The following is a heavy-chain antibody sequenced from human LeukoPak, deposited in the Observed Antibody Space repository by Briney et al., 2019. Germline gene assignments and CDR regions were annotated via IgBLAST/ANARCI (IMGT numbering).Heavy chain of an antibody. CDR2: ISGSGGST. Sequence: PGGTLRLSCAASGFTFSSYGMSWVRQAPGKGLEWVSAISGSGGSTYYADSVKGRFTISRDNSKNTLYLQMNSLRAEDTAVYYCAKGFDWLLLSPADYWGQGTLVTVSS. CDR1: GFTFSSYG. J-gene: IGHJ4*02. V-gene: IGHV3-23*01. D-gene: IGHD3-9*01. CDR3: AKGFDWLLLSPADY.